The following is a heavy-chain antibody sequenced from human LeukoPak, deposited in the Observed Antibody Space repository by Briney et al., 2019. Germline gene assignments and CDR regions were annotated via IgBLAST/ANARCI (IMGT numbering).Heavy chain of an antibody. CDR2: INHSGST. CDR3: ARGGGYQLPPHY. V-gene: IGHV4-34*01. CDR1: GGSFSGYY. Sequence: SETLSLTCAVYGGSFSGYYWSWIRQPPGKGLEWIGEINHSGSTNYNPSLKSRVTISVDTSKNQFSLKLSSVTAADTAVYYSARGGGYQLPPHYWGQGTLVTVSS. J-gene: IGHJ4*02. D-gene: IGHD2-2*01.